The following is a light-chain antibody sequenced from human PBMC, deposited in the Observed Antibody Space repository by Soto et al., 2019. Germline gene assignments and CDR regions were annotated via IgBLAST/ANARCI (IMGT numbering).Light chain of an antibody. CDR3: KHMRT. CDR1: QNINNW. Sequence: DIQMTQSPSTLSASIGDRVTITCRASQNINNWIDWYQQNPGKAPKFLIYDASTLESGVPPRFSGSGFGTEFSLTISSLQPDDFGSYYCKHMRTFGQGNKVEMK. J-gene: IGKJ1*01. V-gene: IGKV1-5*01. CDR2: DAS.